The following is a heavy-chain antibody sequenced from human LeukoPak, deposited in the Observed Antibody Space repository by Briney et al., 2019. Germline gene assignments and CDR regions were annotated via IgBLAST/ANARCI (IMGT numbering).Heavy chain of an antibody. CDR3: ARHIYRTFYFDS. Sequence: SETLSLTCAVYGGSISSYYWSWIRQPPGKGLEWIGYTFYIGGSNYNPSLKSRVTISLDTSKNQFSLNLSSVTAADTAVYYCARHIYRTFYFDSWGQGTLVTVSS. V-gene: IGHV4-59*08. CDR2: TFYIGGS. D-gene: IGHD1-14*01. CDR1: GGSISSYY. J-gene: IGHJ4*02.